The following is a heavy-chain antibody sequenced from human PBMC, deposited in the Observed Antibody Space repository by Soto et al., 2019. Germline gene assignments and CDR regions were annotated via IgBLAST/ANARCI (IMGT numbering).Heavy chain of an antibody. CDR1: GASITSDNW. CDR3: AAHAGQTYGPLDY. D-gene: IGHD4-17*01. V-gene: IGHV4-4*02. J-gene: IGHJ4*02. Sequence: QVQLQESGPGLLKPSGTLSLTCLVSGASITSDNWWTWVRQSPEKGLEGIAEIYHNGRTNYNASPKRRVRVSVDLSKIRFPRKVTSVTAAEAAVYFCAAHAGQTYGPLDYWGPGKLVTVSS. CDR2: IYHNGRT.